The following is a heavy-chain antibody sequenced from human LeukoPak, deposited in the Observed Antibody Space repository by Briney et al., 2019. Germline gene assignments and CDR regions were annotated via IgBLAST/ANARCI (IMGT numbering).Heavy chain of an antibody. Sequence: KPGGSLRLPCAASGFTFSDYYMSWIRQAPGKGLEWVSYISSSGSTIYYADSVKGRFTISRDNAKNSLYLQMNSLRAEDTAVYYCARVPLPYDFWSGFLYYFDYWGQGTLVTVSS. D-gene: IGHD3-3*01. CDR1: GFTFSDYY. CDR3: ARVPLPYDFWSGFLYYFDY. V-gene: IGHV3-11*04. CDR2: ISSSGSTI. J-gene: IGHJ4*02.